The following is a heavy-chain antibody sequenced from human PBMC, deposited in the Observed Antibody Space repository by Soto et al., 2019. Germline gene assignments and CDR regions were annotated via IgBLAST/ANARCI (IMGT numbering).Heavy chain of an antibody. D-gene: IGHD3-22*01. J-gene: IGHJ5*02. CDR1: GFTFSSYS. CDR3: ARAVGGGYYYDSSGSRNWFDP. CDR2: ISGSGGST. V-gene: IGHV3-48*04. Sequence: GGSLGLSCAASGFTFSSYSMNWVRQAPGKGLEWVSSISGSGGSTYYADSVKGRFTISRDNAKNTLYLQMNSLRAEDTAVYYCARAVGGGYYYDSSGSRNWFDPWGQGTLVTVSS.